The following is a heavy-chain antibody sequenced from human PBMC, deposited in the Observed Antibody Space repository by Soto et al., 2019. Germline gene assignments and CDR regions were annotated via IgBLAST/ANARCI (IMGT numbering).Heavy chain of an antibody. CDR1: GFTFSSYA. J-gene: IGHJ4*02. Sequence: PGGSLRLSCAASGFTFSSYAMHWVRQAPGKGLEWVAVISYDGSNKYYADSVKGRFTISRDNSKNTLYLQMNSLRAEDTAVYYCAREPGWNSRGYFDYWGQGTLVTVSS. CDR3: AREPGWNSRGYFDY. V-gene: IGHV3-30-3*01. D-gene: IGHD3-22*01. CDR2: ISYDGSNK.